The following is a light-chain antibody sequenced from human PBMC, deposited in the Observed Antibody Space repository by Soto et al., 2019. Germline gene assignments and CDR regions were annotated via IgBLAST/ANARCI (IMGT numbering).Light chain of an antibody. V-gene: IGKV3-20*01. CDR2: GAS. J-gene: IGKJ1*01. CDR1: QNVISD. CDR3: QQYGSSLTWT. Sequence: EILMTQSPATLSVSSGERATLSCRASQNVISDLAWYQQKPGQAPRLLIYGASSRATGIPDRFSGSGSGTDFTLTISRLEPEDFAVYYCQQYGSSLTWTFGQGTKVDIK.